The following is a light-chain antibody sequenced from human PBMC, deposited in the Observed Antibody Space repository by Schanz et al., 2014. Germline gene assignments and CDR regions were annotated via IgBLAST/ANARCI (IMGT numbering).Light chain of an antibody. CDR3: SSYTSSTTYV. CDR1: SSDIGGRAY. CDR2: DVS. Sequence: QSAPTQPASVSGSPGQSITISCTGTSSDIGGRAYVSWYQQRPGKAPKLMIYDVSNRPSGVSNRFSGSKSGNTASLTISGLQAEDEADYYCSSYTSSTTYVFGTGTKVTVL. V-gene: IGLV2-14*01. J-gene: IGLJ1*01.